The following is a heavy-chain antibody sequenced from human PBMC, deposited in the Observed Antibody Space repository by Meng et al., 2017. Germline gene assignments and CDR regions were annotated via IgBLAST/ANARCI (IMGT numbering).Heavy chain of an antibody. CDR3: ASSGYSYGYRFDY. Sequence: QWQLKQWGGGLLKPSETLSLTCAVYGGSFSGYYWSWIRQPPGKGLEWIGEINHSGSTNYNPSLKSRVTISVDTSKNQFSLKLSSVTAADTAVYYCASSGYSYGYRFDYWGQGTLVTVSS. CDR1: GGSFSGYY. J-gene: IGHJ4*02. CDR2: INHSGST. V-gene: IGHV4-34*01. D-gene: IGHD5-18*01.